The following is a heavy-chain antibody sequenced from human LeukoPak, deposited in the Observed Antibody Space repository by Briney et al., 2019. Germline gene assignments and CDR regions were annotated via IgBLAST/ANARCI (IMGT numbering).Heavy chain of an antibody. CDR2: IYHSGST. Sequence: PSETLSLTCTVSGYSISSGYYWGWIRQPPGKGLEWIGSIYHSGSTYYNPSLKSRVTISVDTSKNQFSLKLSSVTAADTAVYYCARIFPQEPDYWGQGTLVTVSS. CDR3: ARIFPQEPDY. J-gene: IGHJ4*02. D-gene: IGHD2-15*01. V-gene: IGHV4-38-2*02. CDR1: GYSISSGYY.